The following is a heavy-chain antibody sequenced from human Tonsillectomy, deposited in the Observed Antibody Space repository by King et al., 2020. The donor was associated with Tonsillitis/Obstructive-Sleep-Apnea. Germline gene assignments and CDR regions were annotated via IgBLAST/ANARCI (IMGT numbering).Heavy chain of an antibody. V-gene: IGHV1-2*02. CDR1: GYTFTCYY. CDR3: ARGGFLAVAGREGDY. Sequence: QLVQSGAAVKKPGASVKVSCKASGYTFTCYYMHWVRQAPGQGLDGMGRINPNRGGTNYAQKFKGRVTMTRDTSISTAYMGLSRLRSDDTAVYYCARGGFLAVAGREGDYWGQGTLVTVSS. J-gene: IGHJ4*02. CDR2: INPNRGGT. D-gene: IGHD6-19*01.